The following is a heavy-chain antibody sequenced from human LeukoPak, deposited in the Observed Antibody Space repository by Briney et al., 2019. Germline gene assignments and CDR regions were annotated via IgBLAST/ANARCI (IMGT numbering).Heavy chain of an antibody. J-gene: IGHJ6*02. CDR2: ITNNADAT. D-gene: IGHD3-3*01. CDR3: AKDFWSGNYQSGGLDV. V-gene: IGHV3-23*01. Sequence: GGSLRLSCAASGFTSRNFAMSWVRQAPGKGLEWVSHITNNADATYYADSVKGRFTVSRDNSNNILYLQLDSLRAEDAAVYYCAKDFWSGNYQSGGLDVWAQGSTVTVSS. CDR1: GFTSRNFA.